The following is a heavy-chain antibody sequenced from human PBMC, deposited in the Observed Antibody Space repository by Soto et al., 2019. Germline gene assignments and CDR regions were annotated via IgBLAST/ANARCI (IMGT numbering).Heavy chain of an antibody. CDR2: ISYSGST. CDR1: GGSVSSGTYY. CDR3: AREWSYFDY. D-gene: IGHD2-8*01. V-gene: IGHV4-61*01. J-gene: IGHJ4*02. Sequence: SETLSLTCSVSGGSVSSGTYYWSWIRQPPGKGLEWIGYISYSGSTDYNPSLKSRVTISVDTSKNQFSLKLNSVTAADTAVYYCAREWSYFDYWGQGTLVTVSS.